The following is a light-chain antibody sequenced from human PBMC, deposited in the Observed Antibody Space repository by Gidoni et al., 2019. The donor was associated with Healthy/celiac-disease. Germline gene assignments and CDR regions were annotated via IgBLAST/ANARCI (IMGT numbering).Light chain of an antibody. CDR3: QQRSNWPLT. CDR2: DAS. Sequence: EIVLTQSPATLSLSPGERATLSCRASQSVSSYLAWYQQKPGQAPRLLIYDASNGATGIPARFCGSGSGTDFTLTISSLEPEDFAVYYCQQRSNWPLTFGGGTKVEIK. J-gene: IGKJ4*01. V-gene: IGKV3-11*01. CDR1: QSVSSY.